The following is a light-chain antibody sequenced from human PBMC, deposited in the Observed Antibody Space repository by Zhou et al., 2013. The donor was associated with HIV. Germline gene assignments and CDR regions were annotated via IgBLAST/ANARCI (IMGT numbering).Light chain of an antibody. V-gene: IGKV1-13*02. CDR3: QQYNSYPWT. CDR2: KAS. CDR1: QGISTA. J-gene: IGKJ2*02. Sequence: AIQLTQSPSSLSASVGDRVTITCRASQGISTALAWYQQKPGKAPKLLIYKASSLESGVPSRFSGSGSGTEFTLTISSLQPDDFATYYCQQYNSYPWTFGQGTKLEIK.